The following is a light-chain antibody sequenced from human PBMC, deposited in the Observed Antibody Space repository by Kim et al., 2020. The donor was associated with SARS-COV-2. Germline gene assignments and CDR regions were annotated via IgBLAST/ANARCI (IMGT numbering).Light chain of an antibody. CDR3: QHYYTYPWT. CDR1: QSISAW. J-gene: IGKJ1*01. Sequence: DIQMTQSPSALSASVGDRVTITCRASQSISAWMAWYQQKPGKAPNLLIYKASSLKSGVPSRFSGSGSGTEFTLTISSLQPDDFATYYCQHYYTYPWTFGQGTKVDIK. CDR2: KAS. V-gene: IGKV1-5*03.